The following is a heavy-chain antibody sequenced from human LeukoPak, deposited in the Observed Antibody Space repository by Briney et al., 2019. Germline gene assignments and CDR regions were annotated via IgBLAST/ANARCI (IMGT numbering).Heavy chain of an antibody. Sequence: GGSLRLSCAASGFTFSTYAMSWVRQAPGKGLQWVSSISDSGSSTYYADSVKGRFTISRDNSKNTLYLQMNSLRAEDTAVYYCAKVHIAVAGTGYFDYWGQGTLVTVSS. J-gene: IGHJ4*02. CDR1: GFTFSTYA. CDR2: ISDSGSST. V-gene: IGHV3-23*01. D-gene: IGHD6-19*01. CDR3: AKVHIAVAGTGYFDY.